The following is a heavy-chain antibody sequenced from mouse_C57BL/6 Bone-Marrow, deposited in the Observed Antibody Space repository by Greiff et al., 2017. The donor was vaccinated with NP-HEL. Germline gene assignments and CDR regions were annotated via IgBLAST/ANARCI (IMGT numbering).Heavy chain of an antibody. Sequence: QVQLKQPGAELVKPGASVKLSCKASGYTFTSYWMHWVKQRPGRGLEWIGRIDPNSGGTKYNEKFKSKATLTVDKPSSTAYMQLSSLTSEDSAVYYCAREGVCSNSFAYWGQGTLVTVSA. CDR1: GYTFTSYW. V-gene: IGHV1-72*01. D-gene: IGHD2-5*01. CDR3: AREGVCSNSFAY. CDR2: IDPNSGGT. J-gene: IGHJ3*01.